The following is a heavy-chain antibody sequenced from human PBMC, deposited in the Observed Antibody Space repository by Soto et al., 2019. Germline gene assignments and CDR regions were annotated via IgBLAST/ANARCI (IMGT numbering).Heavy chain of an antibody. CDR2: MYFGGSF. CDR1: GASVSHGY. CDR3: ARSYYDSTGFVVDP. Sequence: QMQLQASGPGLVKPSETLSLTCNVSGASVSHGYWSWIRQPPGKGLEWIGFMYFGGSFNYNPSLTGRATISVETSKNQFSMKLTSVTASDTAVYYCARSYYDSTGFVVDPWGQGTLVTVSS. D-gene: IGHD3-22*01. J-gene: IGHJ5*02. V-gene: IGHV4-59*02.